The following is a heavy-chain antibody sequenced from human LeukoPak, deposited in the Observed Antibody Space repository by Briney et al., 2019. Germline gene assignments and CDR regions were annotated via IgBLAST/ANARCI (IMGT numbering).Heavy chain of an antibody. CDR3: AVGYCSGGSCYFVY. Sequence: GGSLRLSCAASGFTFSSYAMHWVRQAPGKGLEWVAVISYDGSNKYYADSVKGRFTISRDNSKNTLYLQMNSLRAEDTAVCYCAVGYCSGGSCYFVYWGQGTLVTVSS. J-gene: IGHJ4*02. CDR1: GFTFSSYA. D-gene: IGHD2-15*01. CDR2: ISYDGSNK. V-gene: IGHV3-30*04.